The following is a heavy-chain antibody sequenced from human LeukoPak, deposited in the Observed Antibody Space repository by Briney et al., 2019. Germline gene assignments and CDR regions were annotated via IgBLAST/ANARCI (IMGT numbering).Heavy chain of an antibody. J-gene: IGHJ6*02. Sequence: PGGSLRLSCAASGFTFRSHGMHWVRKAPGKGLEWVAGIWYDGSNEDYADSVKGRFTISRDNSKNTLYLQMNSLRVEDTAVYYCARDGKNGSPYATDVWGQGTTVTVSS. CDR3: ARDGKNGSPYATDV. CDR1: GFTFRSHG. CDR2: IWYDGSNE. D-gene: IGHD3-10*01. V-gene: IGHV3-33*01.